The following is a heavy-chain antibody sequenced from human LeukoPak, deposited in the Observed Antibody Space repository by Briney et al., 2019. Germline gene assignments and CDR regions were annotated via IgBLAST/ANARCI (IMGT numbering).Heavy chain of an antibody. CDR2: IIPIFGTA. V-gene: IGHV1-69*13. CDR3: ARESSSWYGLDY. D-gene: IGHD6-13*01. J-gene: IGHJ4*02. CDR1: GYTFTSYG. Sequence: SVKVSCKASGYTFTSYGISWVRQAPGQGLEWMGGIIPIFGTANYAQKFQGRVTIIADESTSTAYMELSSLRSEDTAVYYCARESSSWYGLDYWGQGTLVTVSS.